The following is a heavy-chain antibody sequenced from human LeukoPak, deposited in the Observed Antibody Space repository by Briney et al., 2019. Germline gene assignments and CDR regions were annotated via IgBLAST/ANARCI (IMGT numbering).Heavy chain of an antibody. CDR3: VRRTGNYFDY. CDR1: GFTLSSHA. D-gene: IGHD3/OR15-3a*01. J-gene: IGHJ4*02. Sequence: GGCLRLSCSASGFTLSSHAMHWVRQAPGKALEYVSAISYNVGSTYYANSVKDRFTISRDNSKNTLYLQMSSLRPEDTAVFYCVRRTGNYFDYWGQGTLVTVPT. CDR2: ISYNVGST. V-gene: IGHV3-64D*09.